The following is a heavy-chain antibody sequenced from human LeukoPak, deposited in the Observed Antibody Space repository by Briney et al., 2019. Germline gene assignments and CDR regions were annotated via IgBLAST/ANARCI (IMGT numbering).Heavy chain of an antibody. CDR1: GGSFSGYY. D-gene: IGHD6-13*01. Sequence: SETLSLTCAVYGGSFSGYYWSWIRQPPGKGLEWIGEINHSGSTNYNPSLKSRVTISVDTSKNQFSLKLSSVTAADTAVYYCARGPIAAAGTGGFDYWGQGTLVTVSS. J-gene: IGHJ4*02. CDR3: ARGPIAAAGTGGFDY. V-gene: IGHV4-34*01. CDR2: INHSGST.